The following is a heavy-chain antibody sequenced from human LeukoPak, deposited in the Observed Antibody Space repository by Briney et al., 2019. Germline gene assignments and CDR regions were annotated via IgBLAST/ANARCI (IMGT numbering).Heavy chain of an antibody. CDR1: GFTFSRYW. CDR2: KKQDGGEK. CDR3: AREWNYYGSGIMDV. V-gene: IGHV3-7*01. D-gene: IGHD3-10*01. Sequence: PGGSLRLSCAASGFTFSRYWMSWVRQAPGKGLEWVANKKQDGGEKYYVGSVKGRFTVSRDNAKNSLYLQMNSLRADDMAVYYCAREWNYYGSGIMDVWGKGTTVTVSS. J-gene: IGHJ6*04.